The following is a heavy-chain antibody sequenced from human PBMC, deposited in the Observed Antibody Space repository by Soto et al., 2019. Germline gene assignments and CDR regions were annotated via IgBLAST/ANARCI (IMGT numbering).Heavy chain of an antibody. CDR2: INPNSGGT. CDR1: GYTFTGYY. D-gene: IGHD6-6*01. CDR3: AASSSSNYYYYMDV. J-gene: IGHJ6*03. V-gene: IGHV1-2*04. Sequence: ASVKVSCKASGYTFTGYYMHWVRQAPGQGLEWMGWINPNSGGTNYAQKFQGWVTMTRDTSISTAYMELSRLRSDDTAVYYCAASSSSNYYYYMDVWGKGTTVTVSS.